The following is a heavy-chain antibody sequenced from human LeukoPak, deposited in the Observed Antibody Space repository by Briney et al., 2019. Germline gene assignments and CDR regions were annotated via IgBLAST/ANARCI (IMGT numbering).Heavy chain of an antibody. Sequence: PSETLSLTCAVYGGSFSGYYWSWIRQPPGKGLEWIGEINHSGSTNYNPSLKSRVTISVDTSKNQFSLKLSSVTAADTAVYYCAREGYCSSPSCYYFDYWGQGTLVTVSS. V-gene: IGHV4-34*01. D-gene: IGHD2-2*01. CDR3: AREGYCSSPSCYYFDY. CDR2: INHSGST. CDR1: GGSFSGYY. J-gene: IGHJ4*02.